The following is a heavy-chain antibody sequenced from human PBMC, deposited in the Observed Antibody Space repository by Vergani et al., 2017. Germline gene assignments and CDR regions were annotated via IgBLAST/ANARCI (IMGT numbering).Heavy chain of an antibody. J-gene: IGHJ4*02. CDR1: GGSISSGSYY. CDR2: IYTSGST. CDR3: ARTREYQLLAFFDY. D-gene: IGHD2-2*01. Sequence: QVQLQESGPGLVKPSQTLSLTCTVSGGSISSGSYYWSWIRQPAGKRLEWIGRIYTSGSTNYNPSLKSRVTMSVDTSKNQFSLKLSSVTAADTAVYYCARTREYQLLAFFDYWGQGTLVTVSS. V-gene: IGHV4-61*02.